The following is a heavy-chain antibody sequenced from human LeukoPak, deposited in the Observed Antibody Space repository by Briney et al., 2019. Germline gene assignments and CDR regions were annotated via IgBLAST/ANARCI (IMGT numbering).Heavy chain of an antibody. V-gene: IGHV1-46*01. CDR3: ARDLKDNWFDP. CDR1: GYTFTSYY. Sequence: ASVKVSCKASGYTFTSYYMHWVRQAPGQGLEWMGIINPSGGSTSYAQKFQGRVTMTRDMSTSTVYMELSSLRSEDTAVYYCARDLKDNWFDPWGQGTLVTVSS. D-gene: IGHD3-9*01. J-gene: IGHJ5*02. CDR2: INPSGGST.